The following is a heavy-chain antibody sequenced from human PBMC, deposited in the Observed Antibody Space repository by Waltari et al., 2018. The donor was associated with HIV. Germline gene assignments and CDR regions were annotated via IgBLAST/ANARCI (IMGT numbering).Heavy chain of an antibody. Sequence: QVQLVQSGAEVKKPGASVKVSCKASGYTFTDYYVQWVRQAPGQVLGWMGWINSYTGATYYRPRFQGRVSMTRDTSINTAYMELRRLTSDDTATYYCARDVDVGATDYWGQGTLVTVSS. V-gene: IGHV1-2*02. CDR1: GYTFTDYY. CDR2: INSYTGAT. D-gene: IGHD1-26*01. J-gene: IGHJ4*02. CDR3: ARDVDVGATDY.